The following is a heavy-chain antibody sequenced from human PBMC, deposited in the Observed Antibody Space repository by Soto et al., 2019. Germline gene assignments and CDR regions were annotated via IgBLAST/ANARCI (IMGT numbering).Heavy chain of an antibody. CDR2: IYYSGST. D-gene: IGHD2-15*01. V-gene: IGHV4-59*08. Sequence: ETLSLTCTVSGGSISSYYWSWIRQPPGKGLEWIGYIYYSGSTNYNPSLKSRVTISVDTSKNQFSLKLSSVTAADTAVYYCARTTLRRYFDYWGQGTLVTVSS. CDR3: ARTTLRRYFDY. CDR1: GGSISSYY. J-gene: IGHJ4*02.